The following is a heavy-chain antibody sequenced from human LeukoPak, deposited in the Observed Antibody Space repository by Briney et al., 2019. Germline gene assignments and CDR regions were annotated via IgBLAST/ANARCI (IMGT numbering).Heavy chain of an antibody. CDR2: ISAYNGNT. CDR3: ARDPPRRSSYSRGY. D-gene: IGHD2-15*01. Sequence: SSVKVSCKASGYTFTSYGISWVRQAPGQGLDWMGWISAYNGNTNYAQKLQGRVTITTDTSTSTAYMELRSLRSDDTAVYYCARDPPRRSSYSRGYWGQGTLVTVSS. J-gene: IGHJ4*02. V-gene: IGHV1-18*01. CDR1: GYTFTSYG.